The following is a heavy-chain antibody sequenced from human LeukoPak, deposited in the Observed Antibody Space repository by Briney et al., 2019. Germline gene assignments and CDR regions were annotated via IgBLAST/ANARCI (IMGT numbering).Heavy chain of an antibody. D-gene: IGHD6-25*01. CDR2: INPGGGSA. Sequence: ASVKVSCKASGYTFTSYYMHWVRRAPGQGLEWLGIINPGGGSASYAQKFQGSVTMTRDTSTSTVYMELSSLRSEDTAVYSCARGVSGWALDYWGQGTLVTVSS. CDR1: GYTFTSYY. V-gene: IGHV1-46*01. CDR3: ARGVSGWALDY. J-gene: IGHJ4*02.